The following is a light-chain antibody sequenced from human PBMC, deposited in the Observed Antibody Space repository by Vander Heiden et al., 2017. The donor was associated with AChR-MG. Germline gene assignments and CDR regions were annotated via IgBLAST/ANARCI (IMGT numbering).Light chain of an antibody. J-gene: IGKJ4*01. CDR2: GAS. CDR1: QSVSSN. V-gene: IGKV3-15*01. Sequence: EIVMTQSPATLSVSPGERATLSCRASQSVSSNLAWYQQKPGQAPRLLIYGASTRATGIPARFSGSGSGTEYTLTISSLQSEDFAVYYCQQYDKWPPLTFGGRTKVAIK. CDR3: QQYDKWPPLT.